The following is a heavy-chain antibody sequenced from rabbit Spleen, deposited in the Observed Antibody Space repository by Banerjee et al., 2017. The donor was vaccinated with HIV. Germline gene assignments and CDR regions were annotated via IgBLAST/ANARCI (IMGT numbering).Heavy chain of an antibody. D-gene: IGHD1-1*01. Sequence: QEQLVESGGGLVQPEGSLTLTCTASGFSFTNKAVMCWVRQAPGKGLEWIACINAITGKAVYASWAKGRFTFSKTSSTTVTLQVTSLSAADTATYFCARDTSSSFSSYGMDLWGQGTLVTVS. V-gene: IGHV1S45*01. J-gene: IGHJ6*01. CDR3: ARDTSSSFSSYGMDL. CDR2: INAITGKA. CDR1: GFSFTNKAV.